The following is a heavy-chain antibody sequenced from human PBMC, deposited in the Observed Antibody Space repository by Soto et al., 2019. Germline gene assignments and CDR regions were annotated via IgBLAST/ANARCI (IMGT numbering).Heavy chain of an antibody. V-gene: IGHV3-74*01. J-gene: IGHJ3*02. CDR1: GFIFRRYW. CDR2: INIDGTIT. Sequence: EVQLLESGGGLVQPGGSLRLSCAASGFIFRRYWMHWVRQAPGKGLVWVSRINIDGTITSNADSVKGRFTISRDNAKNTLYLRMNSLRVGDTAVYYCARTTHGDLDIWAEGTMVTVSS. CDR3: ARTTHGDLDI. D-gene: IGHD4-4*01.